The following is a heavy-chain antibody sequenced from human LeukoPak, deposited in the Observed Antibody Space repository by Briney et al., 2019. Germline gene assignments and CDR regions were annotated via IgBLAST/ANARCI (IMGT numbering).Heavy chain of an antibody. CDR3: AKGVHYYDSSGYYYVFDY. CDR2: ISYDGSNK. D-gene: IGHD3-22*01. V-gene: IGHV3-30*18. Sequence: GGSLRLSCAAYGFTFSSYGMHWVRQAPGKGLEWVAVISYDGSNKYYADSVKGRFTISRDNSKNTLYLQMNSLRAEDTAVYYCAKGVHYYDSSGYYYVFDYWGQGTLVTVSS. CDR1: GFTFSSYG. J-gene: IGHJ4*02.